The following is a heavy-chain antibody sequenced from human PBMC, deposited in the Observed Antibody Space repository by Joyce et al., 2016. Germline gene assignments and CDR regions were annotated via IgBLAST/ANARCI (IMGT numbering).Heavy chain of an antibody. J-gene: IGHJ3*02. D-gene: IGHD2-2*01. CDR2: LNEDGSIK. Sequence: PASGFTFSTYWMTWVRQAPGKGLGWVANLNEDGSIKNDVDSVEGRFILSRDSARNSLNLHMNSLRAEDTAVYYCSRDRSPHCSSTLCYDAFDMWGQGTMVTVSS. CDR3: SRDRSPHCSSTLCYDAFDM. V-gene: IGHV3-7*01. CDR1: GFTFSTYW.